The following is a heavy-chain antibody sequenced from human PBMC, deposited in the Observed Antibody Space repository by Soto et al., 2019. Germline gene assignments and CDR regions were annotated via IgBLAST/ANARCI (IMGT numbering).Heavy chain of an antibody. CDR1: GGYFSDYY. V-gene: IGHV4-34*01. CDR3: VGGRGRIVGFDY. Sequence: QVQLEQWGPGLLKPSETLSLTCAVNGGYFSDYYWSWIRQSPGKGLEWIAEINYSGTTNYSPSLKSRVTMSVYVSKKLFPLKLSSVAAADTAVSFCVGGRGRIVGFDYWGQGTLVTVSS. CDR2: INYSGTT. J-gene: IGHJ4*02. D-gene: IGHD1-26*01.